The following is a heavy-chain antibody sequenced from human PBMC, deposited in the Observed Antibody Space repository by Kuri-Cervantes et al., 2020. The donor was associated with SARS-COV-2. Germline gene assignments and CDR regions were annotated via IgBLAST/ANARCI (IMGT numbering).Heavy chain of an antibody. CDR3: ARGLSRAARPGDY. D-gene: IGHD6-6*01. V-gene: IGHV4-34*01. Sequence: ESLKISCTASGFTFGDYAMSWVRQAPGKGLEWIGEINHSGSTNYNPSLKSRVTISVDTSKNKFSLNLSSVTAADTAVYYCARGLSRAARPGDYWGQGTLVTVSS. CDR1: GFTFGDYA. J-gene: IGHJ4*02. CDR2: INHSGST.